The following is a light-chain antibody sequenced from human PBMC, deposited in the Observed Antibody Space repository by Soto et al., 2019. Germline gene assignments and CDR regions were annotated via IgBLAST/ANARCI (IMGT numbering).Light chain of an antibody. Sequence: QSALTQPASVSGSPGQSITISCTGTSSDVGGYDYVSWYQLHPGKAPKLMIYDVTRRPSGVPDRFSGSKSGNTAALTISGLQTEDEADYYCCSHAGGYTWVFGGGTKLTVL. CDR1: SSDVGGYDY. CDR3: CSHAGGYTWV. V-gene: IGLV2-11*01. CDR2: DVT. J-gene: IGLJ3*02.